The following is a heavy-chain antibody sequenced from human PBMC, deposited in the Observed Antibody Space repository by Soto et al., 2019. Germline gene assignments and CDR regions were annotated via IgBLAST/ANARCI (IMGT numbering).Heavy chain of an antibody. CDR2: IYPGDSDT. V-gene: IGHV5-51*07. CDR3: ARLSGYCSSTSCTPYYYYGMDV. J-gene: IGHJ6*02. Sequence: PXESLKISCKGCGYCFTSYRISWVHQMPGKGLEWMGIIYPGDSDTRYSPSFQGQVTISADKSISTAYLQWSSLKASDTAMYYCARLSGYCSSTSCTPYYYYGMDVWGQGTTVTVSS. D-gene: IGHD2-2*01. CDR1: GYCFTSYR.